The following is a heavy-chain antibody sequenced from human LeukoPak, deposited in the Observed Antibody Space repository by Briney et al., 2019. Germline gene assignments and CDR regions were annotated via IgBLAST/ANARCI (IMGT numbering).Heavy chain of an antibody. CDR1: GFTFSNYF. CDR2: IKGDGNER. V-gene: IGHV3-7*01. J-gene: IGHJ4*02. CDR3: ASLLSGSNQINDY. Sequence: PGGSLRLSCAASGFTFSNYFMSWVRQAPGKGLEWVANIKGDGNERYYVDSVKGRFTISRDNAKNSLYLQVNSLRVEDTAVYYCASLLSGSNQINDYWGQGTLVTVSS. D-gene: IGHD1-26*01.